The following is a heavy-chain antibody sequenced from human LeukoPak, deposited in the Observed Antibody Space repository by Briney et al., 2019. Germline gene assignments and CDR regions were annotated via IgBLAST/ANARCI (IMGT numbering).Heavy chain of an antibody. D-gene: IGHD3-16*01. CDR2: INQDGTEK. Sequence: PGGSLRLSCEASGFTFTTSWMTWVRQAPGKGLEWVANINQDGTEKNYVDSVKGRFTISRDNAGKSVFLQMNSLRAEDTALYHCVRGGTYIIYWGQGTLVTVSS. V-gene: IGHV3-7*01. J-gene: IGHJ4*02. CDR3: VRGGTYIIY. CDR1: GFTFTTSW.